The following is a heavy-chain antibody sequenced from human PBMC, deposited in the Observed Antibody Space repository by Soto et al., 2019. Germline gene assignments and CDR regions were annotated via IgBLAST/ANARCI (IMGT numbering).Heavy chain of an antibody. D-gene: IGHD5-18*01. CDR2: LYYSGIT. CDR3: ARGFVDKDMYAYYYYRMDV. CDR1: VDSVSSRNCY. J-gene: IGHJ6*02. Sequence: SETLSLTCTVSVDSVSSRNCYWSWIRLPPGKGLEWIGYLYYSGITNYNPSLKSRVTISADTSKNQSSLKLSSVTAADTAVYYCARGFVDKDMYAYYYYRMDVWGQATTVTAYS. V-gene: IGHV4-61*01.